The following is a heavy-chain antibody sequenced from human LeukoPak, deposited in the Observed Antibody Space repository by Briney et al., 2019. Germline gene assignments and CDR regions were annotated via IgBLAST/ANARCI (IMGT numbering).Heavy chain of an antibody. Sequence: GGSLRPSCAASGFTFNRYWMSWVRQAPGKGLEWVANIKQDGSEKYYVDSVKGRFTISRDNVQNSLYLVINSLRAEDTAIYYCATIYCSNGVCYYFDYWGQGTLVTVSS. D-gene: IGHD2-8*01. CDR1: GFTFNRYW. CDR2: IKQDGSEK. V-gene: IGHV3-7*01. J-gene: IGHJ4*02. CDR3: ATIYCSNGVCYYFDY.